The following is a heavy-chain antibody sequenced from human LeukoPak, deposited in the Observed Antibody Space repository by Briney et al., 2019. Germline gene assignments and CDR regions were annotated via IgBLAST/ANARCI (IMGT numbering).Heavy chain of an antibody. D-gene: IGHD3-9*01. Sequence: PSETLSLTSAVYGGSFSGYYWSWIRQPPGKGLEWIGEINHSGSTNYNPSLKSRVTISVDTSKNQFSLKLSSVTAADTAVYYCARRRAYYDILTGYYLPIDYWGQGTLVTVSS. CDR1: GGSFSGYY. CDR2: INHSGST. CDR3: ARRRAYYDILTGYYLPIDY. J-gene: IGHJ4*02. V-gene: IGHV4-34*01.